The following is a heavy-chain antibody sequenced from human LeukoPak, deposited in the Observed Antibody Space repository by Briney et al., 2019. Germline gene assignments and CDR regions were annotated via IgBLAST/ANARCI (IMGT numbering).Heavy chain of an antibody. V-gene: IGHV1-2*02. J-gene: IGHJ4*02. CDR3: ARVSHPAYDSSGYYYGY. D-gene: IGHD3-22*01. CDR2: INPNSGGT. CDR1: GYTFTCYY. Sequence: ASVKVSCKASGYTFTCYYMHWVRQAPGQGLEWMGWINPNSGGTNYAQKFQGRVTMTRDTSISTAYMELSRLRSDDTAVYYCARVSHPAYDSSGYYYGYWGQGTLVTVSS.